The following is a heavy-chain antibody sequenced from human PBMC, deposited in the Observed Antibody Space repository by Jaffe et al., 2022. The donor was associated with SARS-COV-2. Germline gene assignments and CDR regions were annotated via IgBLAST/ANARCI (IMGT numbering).Heavy chain of an antibody. D-gene: IGHD1-26*01. V-gene: IGHV1-69*02. CDR2: IIPILGIA. J-gene: IGHJ4*02. CDR3: ARGFIVGATRGHSGFDY. Sequence: QVQLVQSGAEVKKPGSSVKVSCKASGGTFSSYTISWVRQAPGQGLEWMGRIIPILGIANYAQKFQGRVTITADKSTSTAYMELSSLRSEDTAVYYCARGFIVGATRGHSGFDYWGQGTLVTVSS. CDR1: GGTFSSYT.